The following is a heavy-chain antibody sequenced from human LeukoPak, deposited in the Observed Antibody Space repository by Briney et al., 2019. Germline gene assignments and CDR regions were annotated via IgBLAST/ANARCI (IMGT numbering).Heavy chain of an antibody. CDR3: VRDHSSASYTYYYYYMDV. CDR2: IYYSGNT. D-gene: IGHD1-26*01. CDR1: SASISSSAYY. Sequence: SETLSLTCIISSASISSSAYYWGWIRQPPGKGLEWIGTIYYSGNTYYNPSLQSRVTISVDTSKNQFSLKLSSVTAADTAVYYCVRDHSSASYTYYYYYMDVWGKGTTVTVSS. J-gene: IGHJ6*03. V-gene: IGHV4-39*07.